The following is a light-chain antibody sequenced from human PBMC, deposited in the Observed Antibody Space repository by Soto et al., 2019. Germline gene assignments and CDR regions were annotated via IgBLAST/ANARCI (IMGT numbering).Light chain of an antibody. CDR1: KLGDKY. CDR2: QDS. Sequence: SYELTQPPSGSVSPGQTASITCSGDKLGDKYACWYQQKPGQSPVLVIYQDSKRPSGIPERFSGSNSGNTATLTISGTQAMGEADYYCQAWDSSTVVFGGGTKLTVL. J-gene: IGLJ2*01. CDR3: QAWDSSTVV. V-gene: IGLV3-1*01.